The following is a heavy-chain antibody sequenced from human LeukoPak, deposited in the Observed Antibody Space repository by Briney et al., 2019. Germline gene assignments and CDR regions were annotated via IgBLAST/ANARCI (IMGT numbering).Heavy chain of an antibody. CDR3: ARYSSGYDAFDI. J-gene: IGHJ3*02. D-gene: IGHD3-22*01. V-gene: IGHV3-21*01. CDR2: ISSSSSYI. Sequence: PGGSLRLSCAASGFTFSSYSMNWVRQAPGKGLEWVSSISSSSSYIYYADSVKGRFTISRDNAKNSLYLQMNSLRAEDTAVYYCARYSSGYDAFDIWGQGTMVTVSS. CDR1: GFTFSSYS.